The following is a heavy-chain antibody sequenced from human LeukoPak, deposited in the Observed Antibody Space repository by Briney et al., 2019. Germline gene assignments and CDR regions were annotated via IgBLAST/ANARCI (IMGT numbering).Heavy chain of an antibody. CDR1: GFVLSTYS. Sequence: GGSLRLSCVASGFVLSTYSISCVRQAPGKGLEWVSSLYGSGSKTFYADSVKGRFTISRDSSMTTVFLQMNGLRVEDTALYYCAKDRVPDNAWSFDIWGQGTMVTVSA. J-gene: IGHJ3*02. CDR2: LYGSGSKT. D-gene: IGHD1-1*01. V-gene: IGHV3-23*01. CDR3: AKDRVPDNAWSFDI.